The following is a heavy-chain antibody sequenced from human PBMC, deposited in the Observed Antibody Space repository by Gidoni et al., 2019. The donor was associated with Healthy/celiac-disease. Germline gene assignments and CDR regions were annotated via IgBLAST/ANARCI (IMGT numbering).Heavy chain of an antibody. Sequence: QAQLVQSGAEVKKLGASVKVSCKASGGTSSSYAISWVRQAPGQGLEWRGGHIPIFGTANYAQKFQGRVTITADESTSTAYMELNSLRSEDTAVYYCALGAAAEGAWFDPWGQGTLVTVSS. J-gene: IGHJ5*02. CDR1: GGTSSSYA. V-gene: IGHV1-69*01. D-gene: IGHD6-13*01. CDR2: HIPIFGTA. CDR3: ALGAAAEGAWFDP.